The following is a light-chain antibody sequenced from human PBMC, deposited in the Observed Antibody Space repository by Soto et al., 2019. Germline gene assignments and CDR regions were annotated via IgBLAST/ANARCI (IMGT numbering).Light chain of an antibody. J-gene: IGLJ2*01. CDR3: SSYTSSSTHVV. CDR1: SSDVGSYNR. Sequence: QFVLTQPPSVSGSPGQSVTISCTGTSSDVGSYNRVSWYQQPPGTAPKLMIYEVNHRPSGVPDRFSGSKSGNTASLTISGLQAEDEADYYCSSYTSSSTHVVFGGGTKLTVL. V-gene: IGLV2-18*02. CDR2: EVN.